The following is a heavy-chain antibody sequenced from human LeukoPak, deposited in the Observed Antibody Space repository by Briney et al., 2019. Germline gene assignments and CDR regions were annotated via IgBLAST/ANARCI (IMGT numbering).Heavy chain of an antibody. CDR2: INHSGGT. CDR3: ARGLTTVVTNWFDP. CDR1: GGSFSGYY. V-gene: IGHV4-34*01. Sequence: SETLSLTCAVYGGSFSGYYWSWIRQPPGKGLEWIGEINHSGGTNYNPSLKSRVTISVDTSKNQFSLKLSSVTAADTAVYYCARGLTTVVTNWFDPWGQGTLVTVSS. J-gene: IGHJ5*02. D-gene: IGHD4-23*01.